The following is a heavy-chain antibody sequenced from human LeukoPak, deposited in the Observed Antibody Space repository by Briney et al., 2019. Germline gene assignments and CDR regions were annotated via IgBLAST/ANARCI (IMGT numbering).Heavy chain of an antibody. J-gene: IGHJ4*02. Sequence: GGSLRLSRAASGFTFSSYSMHWVRQAPGKGLEWVAVISIDGSEKYYADSVKGRFTISRDNSKNTLYLQMNSLRGDDTAVYYCANPQSRGYDYLDYWGQGTLVTVSS. CDR1: GFTFSSYS. V-gene: IGHV3-30*18. CDR3: ANPQSRGYDYLDY. CDR2: ISIDGSEK. D-gene: IGHD5-12*01.